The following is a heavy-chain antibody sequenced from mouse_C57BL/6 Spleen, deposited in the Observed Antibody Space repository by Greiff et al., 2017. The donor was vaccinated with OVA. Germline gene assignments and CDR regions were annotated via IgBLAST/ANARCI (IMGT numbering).Heavy chain of an antibody. CDR2: ISYDGSN. Sequence: DVKLVESGPGLVKPSQSLSLTCSVPGYSITSGYYWNWIRQFPGNKLEWMGYISYDGSNNYNPSLKNRISITRDTSKNQFFLKLNSVTTEDTATYYCAIYYDYGFDYWGQGTTLTVSS. D-gene: IGHD2-4*01. V-gene: IGHV3-6*01. J-gene: IGHJ2*01. CDR1: GYSITSGYY. CDR3: AIYYDYGFDY.